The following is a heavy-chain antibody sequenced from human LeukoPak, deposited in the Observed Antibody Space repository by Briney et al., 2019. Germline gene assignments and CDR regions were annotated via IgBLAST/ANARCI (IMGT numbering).Heavy chain of an antibody. V-gene: IGHV4-59*08. CDR1: GGSISSYY. D-gene: IGHD5-12*01. J-gene: IGHJ5*02. CDR2: IYYSGST. CDR3: ARIYSGYDLPHNWFDP. Sequence: SENLSLTCTVSGGSISSYYWSWIRQPPGKGLEWIGYIYYSGSTNYNPSLKSRVTISVDTSKNQFSLKLSSVTAADTAVYYCARIYSGYDLPHNWFDPWGRGTLVTVSS.